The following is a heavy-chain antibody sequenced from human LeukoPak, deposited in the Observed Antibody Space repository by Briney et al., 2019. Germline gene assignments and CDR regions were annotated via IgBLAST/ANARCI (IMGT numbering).Heavy chain of an antibody. V-gene: IGHV3-30*02. J-gene: IGHJ4*02. Sequence: GGSLRLSCTASGFTFSNNGMHWVRQAPGKGLEWVAFIQFDESEKYYVDSVKGRFTISRDNSKNTLYLQMNSLRAEDTAVYYCAKDSPGPGYYDILTGYTQPWDYFDYWGQGTLVTVSS. CDR2: IQFDESEK. D-gene: IGHD3-9*01. CDR3: AKDSPGPGYYDILTGYTQPWDYFDY. CDR1: GFTFSNNG.